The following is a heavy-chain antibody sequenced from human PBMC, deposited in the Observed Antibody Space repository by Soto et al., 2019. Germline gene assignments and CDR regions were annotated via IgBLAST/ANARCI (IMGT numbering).Heavy chain of an antibody. CDR1: GFTFTSSA. Sequence: ASVKVSCKASGFTFTSSAVQWVRQARGQRLEWIGWIVVGSGNTNYAQKFQERVTITRDMSTSTAYMELSSLRSEDTAVYYCAADSSGWAPLAYYYGMDVWGQGTTVTVSS. CDR3: AADSSGWAPLAYYYGMDV. CDR2: IVVGSGNT. V-gene: IGHV1-58*01. D-gene: IGHD6-19*01. J-gene: IGHJ6*02.